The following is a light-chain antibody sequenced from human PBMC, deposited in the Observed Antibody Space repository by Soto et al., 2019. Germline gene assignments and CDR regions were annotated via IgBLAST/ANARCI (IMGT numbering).Light chain of an antibody. CDR1: QSVLYGSHNK. J-gene: IGKJ3*01. CDR3: QQFYYFPLT. Sequence: DIVMTQSPDSLAVSLGERATINCKSSQSVLYGSHNKLAWYQQKPGQPPKLLIYWASTRESGVPDRFSGSGSGTDFTLTISSLQAEDVAVYYCQQFYYFPLTFGPGTKVDI. V-gene: IGKV4-1*01. CDR2: WAS.